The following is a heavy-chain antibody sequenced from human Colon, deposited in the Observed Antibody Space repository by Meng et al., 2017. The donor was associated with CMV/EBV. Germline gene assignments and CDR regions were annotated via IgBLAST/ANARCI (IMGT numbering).Heavy chain of an antibody. J-gene: IGHJ4*02. CDR3: AGRWLQYGRGFSN. Sequence: GSLRLSCAVYGGSFSGYYWSWIRQPPGKGLEWIGEINHSGSTNYNPSLKSRVTISVDTSKNQFSLKLSSVTAADTAVYYCAGRWLQYGRGFSNWGQGTLVTVSS. CDR2: INHSGST. CDR1: GGSFSGYY. D-gene: IGHD5-24*01. V-gene: IGHV4-34*01.